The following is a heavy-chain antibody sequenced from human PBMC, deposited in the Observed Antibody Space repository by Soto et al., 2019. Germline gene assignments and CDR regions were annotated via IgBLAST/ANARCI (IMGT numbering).Heavy chain of an antibody. D-gene: IGHD2-15*01. CDR2: IYSGGTT. CDR3: ATTTRDCSGGSCYSVPYFYYYMDA. V-gene: IGHV3-66*01. CDR1: GFTVSSNF. Sequence: EVHLVESGGGFVQPGGSLRLSCGASGFTVSSNFMSWGRQAPGKGLEWGSVIYSGGTTYFADSVKGRFTISRDNSKNTLYLQMNSLRAEDTAVYYCATTTRDCSGGSCYSVPYFYYYMDAWGKGTTVTVSS. J-gene: IGHJ6*03.